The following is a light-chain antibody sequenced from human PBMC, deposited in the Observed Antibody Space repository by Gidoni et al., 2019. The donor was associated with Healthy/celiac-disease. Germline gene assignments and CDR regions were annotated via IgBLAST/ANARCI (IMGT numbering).Light chain of an antibody. J-gene: IGLJ2*01. CDR3: QVWDSSSDHVV. Sequence: SSVLTQPPSVSVAPGKTARITSGGNNIGSKSVHWYQQKPGQAPVLVIYYDSDRPSGIPERFSGSNSGNTATLTISRVEAGDEADYYCQVWDSSSDHVVFGGGTKLTVL. V-gene: IGLV3-21*04. CDR1: NIGSKS. CDR2: YDS.